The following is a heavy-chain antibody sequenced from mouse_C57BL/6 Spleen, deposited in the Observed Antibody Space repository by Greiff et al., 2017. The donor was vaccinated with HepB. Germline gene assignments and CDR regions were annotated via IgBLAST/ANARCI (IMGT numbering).Heavy chain of an antibody. CDR2: INPYNGDT. Sequence: VQLKQSGPELVKPGDSVKISCKASGYSFTGYFMNWVMQSHGKSLEWIGRINPYNGDTFYNQKFKGKATLTVDKSSSTAHMELRSLTSEDSAVYYCARDGSSYYYFDYWGQGTTLTVSS. CDR3: ARDGSSYYYFDY. D-gene: IGHD1-1*01. V-gene: IGHV1-20*01. CDR1: GYSFTGYF. J-gene: IGHJ2*01.